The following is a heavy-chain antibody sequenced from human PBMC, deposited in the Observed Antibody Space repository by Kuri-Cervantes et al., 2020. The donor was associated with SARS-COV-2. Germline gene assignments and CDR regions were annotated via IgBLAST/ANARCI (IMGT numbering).Heavy chain of an antibody. J-gene: IGHJ4*02. CDR3: ARANWNEAELDY. CDR2: IIPILGIA. CDR1: GGTFSSYT. D-gene: IGHD1-1*01. V-gene: IGHV1-69*02. Sequence: SVKVSCKASGGTFSSYTISWVRQAPGQGLEWMGRIIPILGIANYAQKFQGRVTITADESTSTAYMELSSLRSEDTAVYYCARANWNEAELDYWGQGTLVTVSS.